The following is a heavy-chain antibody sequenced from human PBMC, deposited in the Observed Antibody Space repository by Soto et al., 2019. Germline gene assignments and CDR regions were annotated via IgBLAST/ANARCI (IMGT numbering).Heavy chain of an antibody. D-gene: IGHD4-17*01. CDR1: GGTFSSYA. V-gene: IGHV1-69*01. CDR2: IIPIFGTA. Sequence: QVQLVQSGAEVKKPGSSVKVSCKASGGTFSSYAISWVRQAPGQGLEWMGGIIPIFGTANYAQKFQGRVTITADESTSTAYMELSSLRSEDTAVYYCARCPLTTVTTFNYYYGMDVWGQGTTVTVSS. J-gene: IGHJ6*02. CDR3: ARCPLTTVTTFNYYYGMDV.